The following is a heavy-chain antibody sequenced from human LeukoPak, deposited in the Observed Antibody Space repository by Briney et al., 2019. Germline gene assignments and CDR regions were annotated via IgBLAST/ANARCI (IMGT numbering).Heavy chain of an antibody. J-gene: IGHJ4*02. CDR3: AREGWNLQYSGYDWTYYFDY. Sequence: SVKVSCKASGGTFSSYATSWVRQAPGQGLEWMGGIIPIFGTANYAQKFQGRVTITADKSTSTAYMELSSLRSEDTAVYYCAREGWNLQYSGYDWTYYFDYWGQGTLVTVSS. V-gene: IGHV1-69*06. D-gene: IGHD5-12*01. CDR2: IIPIFGTA. CDR1: GGTFSSYA.